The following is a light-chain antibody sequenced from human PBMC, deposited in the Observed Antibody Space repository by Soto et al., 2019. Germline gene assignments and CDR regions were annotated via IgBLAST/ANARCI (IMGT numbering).Light chain of an antibody. Sequence: QSALTQSASVSGSPGQSITISCTGTSSDIGAYNYVSWYQQHPGKAPKLMIYEVSNRPSGVSNRFSGSKSGNTASLTISGLQDEDEADYYCRSYTGSSTPYVFGTGTKLTVL. J-gene: IGLJ1*01. CDR2: EVS. CDR1: SSDIGAYNY. CDR3: RSYTGSSTPYV. V-gene: IGLV2-14*01.